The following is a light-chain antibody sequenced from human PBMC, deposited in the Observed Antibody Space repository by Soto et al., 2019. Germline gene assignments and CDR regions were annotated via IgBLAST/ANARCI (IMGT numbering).Light chain of an antibody. V-gene: IGLV2-23*01. Sequence: QSALTQPASVSRSPGQSITISCTGTSSDVGNYNLVSWYQQYPGKAPKLMIYEGGKRPSGVSNRFSGSKSGNTASLTISGLQAEDEPDYYCCSFALRSTLIFGGGTKLTVL. CDR1: SSDVGNYNL. J-gene: IGLJ2*01. CDR3: CSFALRSTLI. CDR2: EGG.